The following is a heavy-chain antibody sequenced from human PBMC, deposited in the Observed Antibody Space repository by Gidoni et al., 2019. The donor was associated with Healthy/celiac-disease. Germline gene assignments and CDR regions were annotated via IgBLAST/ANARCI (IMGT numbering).Heavy chain of an antibody. CDR3: AREEYSSSSDYYYGMDV. J-gene: IGHJ6*02. V-gene: IGHV1-2*06. D-gene: IGHD6-6*01. CDR1: GYTFPGYY. Sequence: QVQLVQSGAEVKKPGATVKVSCKASGYTFPGYYMHWVRQAPGQGLEWMGRINPNSGGTNYAQKFQGRVTMTRDTSISTAYMELSRLRSDDTAVYYCAREEYSSSSDYYYGMDVWGQGTTVTVSS. CDR2: INPNSGGT.